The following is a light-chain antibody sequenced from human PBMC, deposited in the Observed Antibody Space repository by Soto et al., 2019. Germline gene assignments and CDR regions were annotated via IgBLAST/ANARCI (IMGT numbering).Light chain of an antibody. V-gene: IGKV3-20*01. Sequence: EILLTQSPGTLSLSPGERATLSCRASQSVRNSYLAWYQQKPGQAPRLLIYGASGRATGIPDRFSGSGSGTDFTLSISRLEPEVFAVYYWQQYVSSPHTFGLRTQLEI. J-gene: IGKJ2*01. CDR3: QQYVSSPHT. CDR2: GAS. CDR1: QSVRNSY.